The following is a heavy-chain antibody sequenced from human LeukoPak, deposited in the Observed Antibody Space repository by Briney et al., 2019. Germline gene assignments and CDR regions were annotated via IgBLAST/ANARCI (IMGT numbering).Heavy chain of an antibody. CDR2: ITNDGSST. D-gene: IGHD6-19*01. J-gene: IGHJ4*02. CDR3: AKESWSVAGHPFDY. CDR1: GLTFSSHW. V-gene: IGHV3-74*01. Sequence: GGSLRLSCAASGLTFSSHWMHWVRHAPGKGLVWVSRITNDGSSTTYADSVKGRFTISRDNSKNTLYLQMNSLRAEDTAVYYCAKESWSVAGHPFDYWGQGTLVTVSS.